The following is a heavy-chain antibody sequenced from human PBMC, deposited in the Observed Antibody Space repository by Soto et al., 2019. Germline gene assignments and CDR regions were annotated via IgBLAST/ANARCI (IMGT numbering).Heavy chain of an antibody. CDR1: GFTFSSYW. D-gene: IGHD1-26*01. CDR3: ASPKWELVEGFDY. Sequence: GGSLRLSCAASGFTFSSYWMHWVRQAPGEGLVWVSRIYSDGSSTSYADSVKGRFTISRDNDKNTLYLQMNSLRAEDTAVYYCASPKWELVEGFDYWGQGTLVTVSS. CDR2: IYSDGSST. V-gene: IGHV3-74*01. J-gene: IGHJ4*02.